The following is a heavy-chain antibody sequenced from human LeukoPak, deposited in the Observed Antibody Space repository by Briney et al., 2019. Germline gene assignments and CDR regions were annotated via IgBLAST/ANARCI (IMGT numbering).Heavy chain of an antibody. J-gene: IGHJ4*02. Sequence: PGGSLRLSCVASGFIFYKHAMSWVRQAPGKGLEWVSGLSGSGSSTDYADSVKGRFTVSRDNSKNTLFLQMNSLRAEDTAIYYCAKERDYGPADYWGQGTLVTVSS. D-gene: IGHD4/OR15-4a*01. CDR1: GFIFYKHA. CDR3: AKERDYGPADY. CDR2: LSGSGSST. V-gene: IGHV3-23*01.